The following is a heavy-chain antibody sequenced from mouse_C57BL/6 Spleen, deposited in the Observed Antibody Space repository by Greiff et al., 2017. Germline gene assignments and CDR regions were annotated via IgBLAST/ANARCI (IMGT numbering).Heavy chain of an antibody. CDR3: ARFDYYGSSYFAY. D-gene: IGHD1-1*01. Sequence: VQLQQSGTELVKPGASVKLSCKASGYTFTSYWMHWVKQRPGQGLEWIGNINPSNGGTNYNEKFKSKATLTVDKSSSTAYMQLSSLTSEDSAVYYCARFDYYGSSYFAYWGQGTLVTVSA. J-gene: IGHJ3*01. V-gene: IGHV1-53*01. CDR1: GYTFTSYW. CDR2: INPSNGGT.